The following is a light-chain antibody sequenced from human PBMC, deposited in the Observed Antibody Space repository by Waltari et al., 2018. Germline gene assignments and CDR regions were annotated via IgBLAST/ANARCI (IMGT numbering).Light chain of an antibody. CDR1: QNVGRS. Sequence: IVSTQSPGTSSLSPVESATLSCRASQNVGRSLVWYQQKTGQAPRLLIYDTSTRATGIPDRFSGSGSGTDFSLSIARLEPEDFAVYYCQHNVRLPVTFGQGTKVEI. V-gene: IGKV3-20*01. J-gene: IGKJ1*01. CDR3: QHNVRLPVT. CDR2: DTS.